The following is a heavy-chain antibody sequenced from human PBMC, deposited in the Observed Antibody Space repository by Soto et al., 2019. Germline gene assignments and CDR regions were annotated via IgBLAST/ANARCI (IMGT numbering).Heavy chain of an antibody. J-gene: IGHJ6*02. CDR2: IYYSGST. CDR3: ARLGSGDFYYYDGMDV. CDR1: GGSISSSSYY. D-gene: IGHD6-19*01. V-gene: IGHV4-39*01. Sequence: QLQLQESGPGLVKPSETLSLTCTVSGGSISSSSYYWGWIRQPPGKGLEWIGSIYYSGSTYYNPSLKSRVTISVDTSKNQSSLKLSSVTAADTAVYYCARLGSGDFYYYDGMDVWGQGTTVTVSS.